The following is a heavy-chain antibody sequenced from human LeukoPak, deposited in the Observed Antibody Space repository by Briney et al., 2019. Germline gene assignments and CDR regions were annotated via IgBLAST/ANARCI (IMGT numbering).Heavy chain of an antibody. V-gene: IGHV4-38-2*02. CDR2: IYHSGST. D-gene: IGHD2-2*01. Sequence: SETLSLTCAVSGYSISSGYYWGWIRQPPGKGLEWIGSIYHSGSTYYNPSLKSRVTISVDTSKNQFSLKLSSVTAADTVLSYCARDSEYQLLRKYYFDYWGQGTLVTVSS. J-gene: IGHJ4*02. CDR1: GYSISSGYY. CDR3: ARDSEYQLLRKYYFDY.